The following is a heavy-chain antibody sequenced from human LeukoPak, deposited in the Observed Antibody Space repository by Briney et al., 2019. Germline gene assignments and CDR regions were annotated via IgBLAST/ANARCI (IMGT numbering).Heavy chain of an antibody. CDR2: IYYSGST. J-gene: IGHJ5*02. Sequence: PSETLSLTCTVSGGSISSYYWSWIRQPPGKGLEWIGYIYYSGSTNYNPSLKSRVTISVDTSKNQFSLKLSSVTAADTAVYYCARGRTGYPDWFDPWGQGTLVTVSS. CDR1: GGSISSYY. V-gene: IGHV4-59*08. CDR3: ARGRTGYPDWFDP. D-gene: IGHD3/OR15-3a*01.